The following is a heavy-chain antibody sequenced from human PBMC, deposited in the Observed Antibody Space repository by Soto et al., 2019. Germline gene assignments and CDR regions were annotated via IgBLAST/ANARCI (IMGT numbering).Heavy chain of an antibody. CDR3: ARGSEDMSGYVWFDP. Sequence: GGSLRLSCAASGFTVSSNYMSWVRQAPGKGLEWVSVIYSGGSTYYADSVKGRFTISRHNSKNTLYLQMNSLRAEDTAVYYCARGSEDMSGYVWFDPWGQGTLVTVSS. V-gene: IGHV3-53*04. D-gene: IGHD3-3*01. CDR2: IYSGGST. J-gene: IGHJ5*02. CDR1: GFTVSSNY.